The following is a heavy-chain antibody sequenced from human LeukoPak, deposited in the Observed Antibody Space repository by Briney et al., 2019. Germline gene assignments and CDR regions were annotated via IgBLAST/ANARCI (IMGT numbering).Heavy chain of an antibody. V-gene: IGHV5-51*01. D-gene: IGHD3-22*01. CDR1: GYLFTSYW. Sequence: GESLKISCKGSGYLFTSYWIGWVRQLPGKGLEWMGIIYPGDSDTRYSPSFQGQVTISADKSISTAYLQWSSLKASDTAMYYCARYNYDSSGYLYYFDYWGQGTLVTVSS. CDR2: IYPGDSDT. CDR3: ARYNYDSSGYLYYFDY. J-gene: IGHJ4*02.